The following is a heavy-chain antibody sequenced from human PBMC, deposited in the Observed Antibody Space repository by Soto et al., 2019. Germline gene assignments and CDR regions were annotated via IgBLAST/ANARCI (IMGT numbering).Heavy chain of an antibody. D-gene: IGHD2-21*01. Sequence: EVQLVESGGGLVQPGGSLRLSCAASGFIFSDYFMDWVRQVPGKGLEWVGRSTNKRNSYTTVYAASVKGRFTISRDDSKTSLYLQITSLKTEDTALYYCVTEYYGGCDNWGQGTLVIVSS. J-gene: IGHJ4*02. CDR2: STNKRNSYTT. CDR3: VTEYYGGCDN. V-gene: IGHV3-72*01. CDR1: GFIFSDYF.